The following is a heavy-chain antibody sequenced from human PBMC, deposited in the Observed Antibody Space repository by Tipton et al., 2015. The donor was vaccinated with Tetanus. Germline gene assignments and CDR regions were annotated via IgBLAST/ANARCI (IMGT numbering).Heavy chain of an antibody. D-gene: IGHD2-8*01. V-gene: IGHV5-51*01. CDR2: IYPGDSDT. Sequence: QLVQSGGEVKKPGESLKISCKGSGYIFNNYWIGWVRQKPGKGLEWMGIIYPGDSDTRYSPSFQGQVTISVDKPINTAYLQWSSLKVSDTSMFYCGRAHCTDGVCNFDFWGQGALVAVAS. J-gene: IGHJ4*02. CDR1: GYIFNNYW. CDR3: GRAHCTDGVCNFDF.